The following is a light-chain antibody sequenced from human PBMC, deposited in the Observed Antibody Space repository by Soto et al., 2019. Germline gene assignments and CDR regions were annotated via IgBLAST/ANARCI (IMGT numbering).Light chain of an antibody. CDR1: NIGSKN. CDR3: QVWDSSTGV. J-gene: IGLJ3*02. Sequence: SYELTQPLSVSVALGQTARITCGGNNIGSKNVHWYQQKPGQAPVLVIYRDSNRPSGIPERFSGSNSGNTATLTISRAQAGAEADYYCQVWDSSTGVFGGGTQLTVL. CDR2: RDS. V-gene: IGLV3-9*01.